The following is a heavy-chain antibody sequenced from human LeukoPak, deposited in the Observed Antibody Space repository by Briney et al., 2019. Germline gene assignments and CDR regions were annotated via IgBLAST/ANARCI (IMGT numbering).Heavy chain of an antibody. Sequence: GGSLRLSCAASGFTFSSYAMSRVRQAPGKGLEWVSAISGSGGSTYHVDSVKGRFTISRDNSKNTLYLQMNSLRAEDTAVYYCAKMVPTVRFLEWLLTSFDYWGQGTLVTVSS. CDR1: GFTFSSYA. CDR2: ISGSGGST. J-gene: IGHJ4*02. CDR3: AKMVPTVRFLEWLLTSFDY. V-gene: IGHV3-23*01. D-gene: IGHD3-3*01.